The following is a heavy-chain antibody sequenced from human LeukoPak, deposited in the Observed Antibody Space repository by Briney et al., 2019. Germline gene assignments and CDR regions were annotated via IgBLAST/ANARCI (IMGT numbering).Heavy chain of an antibody. Sequence: SETLSLTCTVSGGSISSYYWSWIRQPPGKGLEWIGYIYYSGSTNYNPSLKSRVTISVDTSKNQFSLKLSSVSAADTAVYYCAREYSYGAPLGYWGQGTLVTVSS. V-gene: IGHV4-59*01. CDR2: IYYSGST. J-gene: IGHJ4*02. CDR1: GGSISSYY. CDR3: AREYSYGAPLGY. D-gene: IGHD5-18*01.